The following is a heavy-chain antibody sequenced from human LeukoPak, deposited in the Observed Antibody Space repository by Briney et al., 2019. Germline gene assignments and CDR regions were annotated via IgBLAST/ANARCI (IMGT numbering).Heavy chain of an antibody. CDR3: ARAGKQWLRQDDAFDI. D-gene: IGHD6-19*01. J-gene: IGHJ3*02. CDR1: GYAFTGYY. V-gene: IGHV1-2*02. CDR2: INPNSGGT. Sequence: GASVKVSCKASGYAFTGYYMHWVRQAPGQGLEWMGWINPNSGGTNYAQKFQGRVTMTRDTSISTAYMELSRLRSDDTAVYYCARAGKQWLRQDDAFDIWGQGTMVTVSS.